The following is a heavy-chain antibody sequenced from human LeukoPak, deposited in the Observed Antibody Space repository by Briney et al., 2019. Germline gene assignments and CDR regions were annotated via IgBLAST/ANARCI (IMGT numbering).Heavy chain of an antibody. CDR1: GGSFSGYY. D-gene: IGHD3-3*01. CDR2: INHSGST. Sequence: PSETLSLTCAVYGGSFSGYYWSWIRQPPGKGLEWIGEINHSGSTNYNPSLKSRVTIPVDTSKNQFSLKLSSVTAADTAVYYCARGSGHDFWSGYYKRPYYYYYGMDVWGQGTTVTVSS. CDR3: ARGSGHDFWSGYYKRPYYYYYGMDV. J-gene: IGHJ6*02. V-gene: IGHV4-34*01.